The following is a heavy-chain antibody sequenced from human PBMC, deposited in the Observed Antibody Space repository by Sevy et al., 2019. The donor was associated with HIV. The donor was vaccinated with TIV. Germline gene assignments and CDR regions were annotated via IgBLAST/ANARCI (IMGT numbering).Heavy chain of an antibody. D-gene: IGHD2-15*01. CDR1: GGSVSSGSYY. V-gene: IGHV4-61*01. CDR2: IYYSGST. J-gene: IGHJ4*02. Sequence: SETLSLTCTVSGGSVSSGSYYWSWIRQPPGKGLEWIGYIYYSGSTNYTPSLKSRVTISVDTSKNQFSLKLSSVTAADTAVYYCARTDMSYCSGGSCYSYHFDYWGQGTLVTVSS. CDR3: ARTDMSYCSGGSCYSYHFDY.